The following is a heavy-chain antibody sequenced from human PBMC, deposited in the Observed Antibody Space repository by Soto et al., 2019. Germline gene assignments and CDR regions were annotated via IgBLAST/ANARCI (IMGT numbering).Heavy chain of an antibody. J-gene: IGHJ4*02. Sequence: EVQLLESGGGLVQPGGSLRLSCAASGFSFVNYAMNWVLQAAGKGLEWVSGLSGSGTSTYYADSVKGRFTISRDNSRDTLFLQMNSLTADDTAVYYCAKATTNGGWFNPFDSWGQGALVTVSS. D-gene: IGHD6-19*01. CDR1: GFSFVNYA. CDR2: LSGSGTST. CDR3: AKATTNGGWFNPFDS. V-gene: IGHV3-23*01.